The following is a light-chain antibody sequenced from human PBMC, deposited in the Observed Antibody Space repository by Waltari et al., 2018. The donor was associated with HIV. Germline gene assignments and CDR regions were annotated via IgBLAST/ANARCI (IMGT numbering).Light chain of an antibody. CDR3: QVWDTRNACWE. CDR1: NIGSTS. J-gene: IGLJ3*02. V-gene: IGLV3-21*02. CDR2: DDT. Sequence: SYVLTQPPSVSVTPGQTARITCGGDNIGSTSVHWYQLRPGQAPLLVLYDDTDRPSGIPERISGSNSGNTATLTINNVEGGDEADYFCQVWDTRNACWEFGGGTKLTVL.